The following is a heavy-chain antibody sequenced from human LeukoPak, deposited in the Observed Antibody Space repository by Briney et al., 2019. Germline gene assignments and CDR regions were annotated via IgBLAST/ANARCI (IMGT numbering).Heavy chain of an antibody. CDR1: GGSFSGYY. J-gene: IGHJ4*02. Sequence: SETLSLTCAVYGGSFSGYYWSWIRQPPGKGLEWIGEINHSGSTNYNPSLKSRVTISVDTSKNQFSLKLSSVTAADTAVYYCAGQMRGYCSSTSCLPFDYWGQGTLVTVSS. V-gene: IGHV4-34*01. CDR2: INHSGST. CDR3: AGQMRGYCSSTSCLPFDY. D-gene: IGHD2-2*01.